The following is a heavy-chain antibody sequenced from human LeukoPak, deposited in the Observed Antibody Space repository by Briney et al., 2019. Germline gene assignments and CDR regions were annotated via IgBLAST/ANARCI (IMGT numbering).Heavy chain of an antibody. CDR1: GYTFTNYY. Sequence: GASVKVSCKASGYTFTNYYVHWVQQAPGQGLEWMGWINPNSGDTHYAQNFQGGVTMTRDTSFSTTYLGLSRLRSDDTAVYYCASTDHLEYWGQGTLVTVSS. J-gene: IGHJ4*02. V-gene: IGHV1-2*02. CDR3: ASTDHLEY. CDR2: INPNSGDT.